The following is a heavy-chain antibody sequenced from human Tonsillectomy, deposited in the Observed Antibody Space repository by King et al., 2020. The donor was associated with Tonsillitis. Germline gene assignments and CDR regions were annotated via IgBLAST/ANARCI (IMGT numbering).Heavy chain of an antibody. D-gene: IGHD6-6*01. V-gene: IGHV5-51*01. Sequence: VQLVESGAEVKKPGESLKISCKGSGYSFTSYWIGWVRQMPGKGLELMGIIYPGDSDSRYSPSFQGQVTISADKSISTAYLQWSSLKASDTAIYYCARHQYSSSSALDYWGQGTQVTVSS. CDR2: IYPGDSDS. CDR3: ARHQYSSSSALDY. J-gene: IGHJ4*02. CDR1: GYSFTSYW.